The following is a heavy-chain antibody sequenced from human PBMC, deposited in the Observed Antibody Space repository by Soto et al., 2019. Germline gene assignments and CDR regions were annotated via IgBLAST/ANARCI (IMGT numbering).Heavy chain of an antibody. V-gene: IGHV4-34*01. J-gene: IGHJ5*02. CDR3: ARGRLRYYGSGSYYMQPSLDP. D-gene: IGHD3-10*01. Sequence: SETLSLTCAVYGESFSDYYWTWIRQPPGKGLEWIGEMNHSGRSNYTPSLKSRVTISVDTSKNQFSLNLRSVTAADTAVYYCARGRLRYYGSGSYYMQPSLDPWSQGTLVPVSS. CDR1: GESFSDYY. CDR2: MNHSGRS.